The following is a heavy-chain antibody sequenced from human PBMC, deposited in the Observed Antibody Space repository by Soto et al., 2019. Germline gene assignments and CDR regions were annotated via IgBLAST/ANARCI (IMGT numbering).Heavy chain of an antibody. J-gene: IGHJ4*02. CDR2: IYPGGSDT. CDR3: ARRSGYHFDY. CDR1: GYSFTSYW. V-gene: IGHV5-51*01. Sequence: GESLKISCKGSGYSFTSYWIAWVRQMPGKGLEWMGIIYPGGSDTRYSPSFQGQVTISADKSISTAYLQWSSLEASDTAVYYCARRSGYHFDYWGQGTLVTVSS. D-gene: IGHD6-25*01.